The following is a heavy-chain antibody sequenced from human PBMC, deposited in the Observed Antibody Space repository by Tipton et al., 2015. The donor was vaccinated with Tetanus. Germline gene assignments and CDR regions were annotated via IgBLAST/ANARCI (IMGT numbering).Heavy chain of an antibody. CDR1: GFTFSSYA. Sequence: SLRLSCAASGFTFSSYAMAWVRQAPGEGLDWVSSISDTGPRTYYADSVKGRFTISRDNSKNALYLQMNSLRAEDTAIYYCARGAYGQFDYWGQGTLVTVSS. CDR3: ARGAYGQFDY. J-gene: IGHJ4*02. V-gene: IGHV3-23*01. D-gene: IGHD4-17*01. CDR2: ISDTGPRT.